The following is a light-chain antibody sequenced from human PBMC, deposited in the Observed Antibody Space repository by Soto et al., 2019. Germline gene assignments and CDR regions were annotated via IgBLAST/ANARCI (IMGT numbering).Light chain of an antibody. V-gene: IGLV1-40*01. CDR3: QTHDSSLSGFYV. Sequence: QSVLTQPSSVSGAPGQRVTISCIGSSSNIGAGYDVHWYQRLPGTAPKLLIYGNSNRPSGVPDRFSGSKSGTSASLAITGLQAEDEADYYCQTHDSSLSGFYVFGTGTKVTVL. CDR2: GNS. CDR1: SSNIGAGYD. J-gene: IGLJ1*01.